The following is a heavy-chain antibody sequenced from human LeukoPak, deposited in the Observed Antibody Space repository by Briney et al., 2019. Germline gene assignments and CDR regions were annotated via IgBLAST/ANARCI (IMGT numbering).Heavy chain of an antibody. V-gene: IGHV1-2*02. D-gene: IGHD6-13*01. CDR1: GYTFTGYY. CDR2: INPNSGAT. CDR3: ATERGYTSSWARNPFDY. Sequence: ASVEVSCKASGYTFTGYYIHWVRQAPGQLPGWMAWINPNSGATKYAQNFQGRVTVTRNTSITTAYMQLTSLRFDDTAVYYCATERGYTSSWARNPFDYWGQGTLVTVSS. J-gene: IGHJ4*02.